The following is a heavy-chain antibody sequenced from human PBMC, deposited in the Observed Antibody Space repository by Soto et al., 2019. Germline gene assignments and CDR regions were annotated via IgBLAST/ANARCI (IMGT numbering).Heavy chain of an antibody. CDR3: ARVGGGRRWSRIQNNWFDP. CDR2: ISYDGSNK. V-gene: IGHV3-30-3*01. J-gene: IGHJ5*02. D-gene: IGHD5-18*01. CDR1: GFTFSSYA. Sequence: PGGSLRLSCAASGFTFSSYAMHWVRQAPGKGREWGAVISYDGSNKYYADSVKGRFTISRDDSKNTLYLQMNTLRAEDTAVYYCARVGGGRRWSRIQNNWFDPWGQGTLVTVSS.